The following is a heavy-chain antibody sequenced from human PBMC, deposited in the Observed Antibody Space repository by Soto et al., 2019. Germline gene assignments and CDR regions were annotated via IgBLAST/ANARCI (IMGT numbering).Heavy chain of an antibody. CDR1: GFSLNTRGVG. J-gene: IGHJ4*02. CDR3: AHRPRGYSYHFDY. V-gene: IGHV2-5*02. D-gene: IGHD5-18*01. Sequence: QITLKESGPTLVKPTQTLTLTCTFSGFSLNTRGVGVGCIRQPPGKALEWLALIYWDDDEGYSPSLRSRLTITQDTSKNQVVLTMTTMDPVDTATYYCAHRPRGYSYHFDYWGQGTLVTVSS. CDR2: IYWDDDE.